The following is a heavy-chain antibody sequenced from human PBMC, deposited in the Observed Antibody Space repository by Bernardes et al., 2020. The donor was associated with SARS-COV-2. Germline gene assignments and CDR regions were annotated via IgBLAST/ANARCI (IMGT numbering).Heavy chain of an antibody. J-gene: IGHJ3*02. D-gene: IGHD1-26*01. CDR2: ISYDGSNK. V-gene: IGHV3-30*18. Sequence: GGSLRLSCAASGFTFSSYGMHWVRQAPGKGLEWVAVISYDGSNKYYADSVKGRFTISRDNSKNTLYLQMNSLRAEDTAVYYCAKVHGGSYFSAFDIWGQGTMVTVSS. CDR1: GFTFSSYG. CDR3: AKVHGGSYFSAFDI.